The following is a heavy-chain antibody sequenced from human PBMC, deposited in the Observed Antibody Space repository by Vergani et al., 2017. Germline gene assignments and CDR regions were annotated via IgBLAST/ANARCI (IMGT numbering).Heavy chain of an antibody. CDR2: IFHSGTT. J-gene: IGHJ4*02. V-gene: IGHV4-4*03. CDR1: GGSITSYNW. D-gene: IGHD2-15*01. CDR3: ANLGYCTGDSCHSVR. Sequence: QVRLQESGPGLVKPPGTLSLTCAVSGGSITSYNWWTWVRQSPGKGLEWIGEIFHSGTTNYNPSLKSRVTISIDKSKNQFSLNLASVTAADTAVYYCANLGYCTGDSCHSVRWGPGTLVTVSS.